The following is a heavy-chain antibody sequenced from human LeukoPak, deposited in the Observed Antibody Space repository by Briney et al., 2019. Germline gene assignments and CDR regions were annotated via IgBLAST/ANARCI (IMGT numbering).Heavy chain of an antibody. D-gene: IGHD3-10*01. Sequence: LRLSCAASGFTFSSYEMNWVRQAPGKGLEWIGEINHSGSTNYNPSPKSRVTISVDTSKNQFSLKLSSVTAADTAVYYCARRASMVRGDPRAHLDYWGQGTLVTVSS. J-gene: IGHJ4*02. CDR3: ARRASMVRGDPRAHLDY. CDR2: INHSGST. V-gene: IGHV4-34*01. CDR1: GFTFSSYE.